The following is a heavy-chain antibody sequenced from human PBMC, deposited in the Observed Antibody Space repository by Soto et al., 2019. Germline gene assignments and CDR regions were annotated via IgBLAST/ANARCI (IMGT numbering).Heavy chain of an antibody. Sequence: AQLEESGGDLVQPGGSLRLSCAASGFDFNFYWMTWVRQAPGKGLEWVANVNPDGTEAFYADSLKGRLSISRDNANNSLSLRMNSLRVDDTAIYYGASDGVRVTVVRRIALGAMDVWGQGAMVTVSS. CDR1: GFDFNFYW. CDR3: ASDGVRVTVVRRIALGAMDV. D-gene: IGHD3-10*01. J-gene: IGHJ3*01. V-gene: IGHV3-7*03. CDR2: VNPDGTEA.